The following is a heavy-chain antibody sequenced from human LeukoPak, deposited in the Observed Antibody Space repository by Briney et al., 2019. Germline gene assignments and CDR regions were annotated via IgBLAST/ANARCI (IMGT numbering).Heavy chain of an antibody. J-gene: IGHJ4*02. D-gene: IGHD1-26*01. CDR2: INPNSGGT. CDR1: GYTFTGYY. V-gene: IGHV1-2*02. Sequence: ASVKVSCKASGYTFTGYYMHWVRQAPGQGLEWMGWINPNSGGTNYAQKFQGRVTMTRDTSISTAYMELSRLRSDDTAVYYCARDMGATAYFDYWGQGILVTVSS. CDR3: ARDMGATAYFDY.